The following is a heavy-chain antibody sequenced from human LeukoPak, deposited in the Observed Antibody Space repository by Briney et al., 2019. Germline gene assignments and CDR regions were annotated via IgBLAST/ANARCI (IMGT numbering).Heavy chain of an antibody. J-gene: IGHJ2*01. CDR2: INPSGGST. CDR1: GYTFNSYY. D-gene: IGHD6-6*01. Sequence: ASVKVSCKASGYTFNSYYMHWVRQGPGQGLEWMGIINPSGGSTSYAQKFQGRVTMTRDTSTNTVYMELSSLRSEDTAVFYCVRGASSIAALNPFWYFDLWGRGTLVTVSS. V-gene: IGHV1-46*02. CDR3: VRGASSIAALNPFWYFDL.